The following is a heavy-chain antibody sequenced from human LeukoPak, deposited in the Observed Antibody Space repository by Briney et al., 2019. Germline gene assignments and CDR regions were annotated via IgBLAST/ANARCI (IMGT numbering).Heavy chain of an antibody. J-gene: IGHJ4*02. V-gene: IGHV5-51*01. CDR3: ARRNYGGSYYFEY. Sequence: GESLKISCKGSGYSFTNYWIGWVRQMPGKGLEWMGIIHAGDSDTRYSPSFHGQVTISADKSISTAYLQWSSLKASDTAMYYCARRNYGGSYYFEYWGQGTLVTVSS. D-gene: IGHD4-23*01. CDR2: IHAGDSDT. CDR1: GYSFTNYW.